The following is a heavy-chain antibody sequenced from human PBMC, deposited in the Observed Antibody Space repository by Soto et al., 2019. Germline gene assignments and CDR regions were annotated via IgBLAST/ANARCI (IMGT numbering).Heavy chain of an antibody. CDR1: GGSITPYY. CDR2: VSYSGKT. CDR3: SRQQYTVVTAFDV. V-gene: IGHV4-59*07. Sequence: QVQLQESGPGLVKTSDTLSLTCTVSGGSITPYYWSWIRQPPGAGLEWIGYVSYSGKTGYNPSLKSRGSMSIDTSKNEVSLELTSLTAADAATYYCSRQQYTVVTAFDVLGQGTTVAVSS. J-gene: IGHJ3*01. D-gene: IGHD2-15*01.